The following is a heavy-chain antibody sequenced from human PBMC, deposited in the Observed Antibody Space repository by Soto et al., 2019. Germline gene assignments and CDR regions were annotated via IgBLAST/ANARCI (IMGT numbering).Heavy chain of an antibody. CDR3: ARGVAPYYCDY. D-gene: IGHD2-15*01. CDR1: GYTFTNFA. J-gene: IGHJ4*02. CDR2: INAGNAHT. Sequence: QVQLVQSGAEEKKPRASVKVSCKASGYTFTNFAIHWVRQAPGQRLEWMGWINAGNAHTKYSQKFQVRVTITRDTSASTAYMDLSSLGSKDTAVYYCARGVAPYYCDYWGQGNLITVSS. V-gene: IGHV1-3*05.